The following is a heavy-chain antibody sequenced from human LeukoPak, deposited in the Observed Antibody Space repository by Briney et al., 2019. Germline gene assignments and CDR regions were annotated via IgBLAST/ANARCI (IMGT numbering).Heavy chain of an antibody. CDR1: GFTFTSYY. V-gene: IGHV1-46*01. CDR2: INPSGGST. Sequence: GASVKVSCKASGFTFTSYYMHWVRQAPGQGLEWMGIINPSGGSTSYAQKFQGRVTMTRDMSTSTVYMELSSLRSEDTAVYYCARDPYDYGDFHYYYMDVWGKGTTVTVSS. J-gene: IGHJ6*03. CDR3: ARDPYDYGDFHYYYMDV. D-gene: IGHD4-17*01.